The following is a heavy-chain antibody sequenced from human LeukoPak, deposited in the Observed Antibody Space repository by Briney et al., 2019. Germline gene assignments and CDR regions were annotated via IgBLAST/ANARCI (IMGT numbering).Heavy chain of an antibody. CDR1: GGSISSYY. J-gene: IGHJ6*03. Sequence: KPSETLSLTCPVSGGSISSYYWSWIRQPPGKGLEWIGYIYYSGSTNYNPSLKSRVTISVDTSKNQFSLKLSSVTAADTAVYYCARGAGTVTYYYYYYYMDVWGKGTTVTVSS. V-gene: IGHV4-59*01. CDR2: IYYSGST. D-gene: IGHD4-11*01. CDR3: ARGAGTVTYYYYYYYMDV.